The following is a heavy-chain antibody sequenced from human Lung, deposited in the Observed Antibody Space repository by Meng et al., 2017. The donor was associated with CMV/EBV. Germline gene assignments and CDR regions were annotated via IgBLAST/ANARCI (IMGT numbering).Heavy chain of an antibody. CDR2: IYYSGST. V-gene: IGHV4-31*03. CDR3: ASKPDYYGSGSYYYYGMDV. D-gene: IGHD3-10*01. CDR1: GGSISTGGYY. Sequence: LXCTLSGGSISTGGYYWSWIRQHPGKGLGWIGYIYYSGSTYYNPSLKSRVTISVDTSKNQFSLKMSSVTAADTSVYYCASKPDYYGSGSYYYYGMDVXGQGXTVTVSS. J-gene: IGHJ6*02.